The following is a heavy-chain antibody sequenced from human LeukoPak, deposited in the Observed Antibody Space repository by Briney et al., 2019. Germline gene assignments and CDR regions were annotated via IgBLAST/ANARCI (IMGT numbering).Heavy chain of an antibody. CDR1: GLTFSSYA. D-gene: IGHD5-18*01. J-gene: IGHJ4*02. Sequence: GGSLRLSCAASGLTFSSYAMSWVRQAPGNGLEWVSGVSGSGGTTYYADSVKGRFTISRDNSKNTLYLQMNSLRAEDTAVYYCAKDTYSYGAVYFDYWGQGTLVTVSS. CDR3: AKDTYSYGAVYFDY. V-gene: IGHV3-23*01. CDR2: VSGSGGTT.